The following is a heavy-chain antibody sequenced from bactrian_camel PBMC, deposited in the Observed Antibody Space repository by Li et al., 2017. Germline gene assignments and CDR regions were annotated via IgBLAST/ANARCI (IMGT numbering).Heavy chain of an antibody. V-gene: IGHV3S55*01. J-gene: IGHJ4*01. CDR1: GYDRNALC. D-gene: IGHD6*01. Sequence: HVQLVESGGEAVQAGGSLTLTCVASGYDRNALCLAWFRQADGDRREGVAALGNDDRTYYTDFDKGRFAVSRDTAKNTLYLQMNSLKPEDTAMYYCATGPSRYGGSCLLSPPLYNGWGLGTQVTVS. CDR3: ATGPSRYGGSCLLSPPLYNG. CDR2: LGNDDRT.